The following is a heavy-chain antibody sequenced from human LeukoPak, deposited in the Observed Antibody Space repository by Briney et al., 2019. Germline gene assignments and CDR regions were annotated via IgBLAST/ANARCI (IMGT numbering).Heavy chain of an antibody. CDR2: ISSSSSYI. Sequence: GGSLRLSCAASGFTFSSYSMNWVRQAPGKGLEWVSSISSSSSYIYYADSVKGRFTISRDNAKNSPYLQMNSLRAEDTAVYYCARYSSSNWFDPWGQGTLVTVSS. J-gene: IGHJ5*02. CDR1: GFTFSSYS. V-gene: IGHV3-21*01. D-gene: IGHD6-6*01. CDR3: ARYSSSNWFDP.